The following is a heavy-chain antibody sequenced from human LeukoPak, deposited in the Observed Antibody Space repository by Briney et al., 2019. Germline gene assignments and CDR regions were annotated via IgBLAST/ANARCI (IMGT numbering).Heavy chain of an antibody. CDR3: ARGGDGDFDY. Sequence: XPXXXGLEWIGEINHSGSTNYNPSLKSRVTISVDTSKNQFSLKLSSVTAADTAVYYCARGGDGDFDYWGQGTLVTVSS. V-gene: IGHV4-34*01. D-gene: IGHD3-16*01. J-gene: IGHJ4*02. CDR2: INHSGST.